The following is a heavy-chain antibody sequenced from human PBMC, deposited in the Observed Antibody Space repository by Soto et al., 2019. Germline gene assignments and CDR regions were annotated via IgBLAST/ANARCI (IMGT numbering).Heavy chain of an antibody. D-gene: IGHD5-12*01. Sequence: QVQLQQWGAGLLKPSETLSLTCAVYGGSFSGYYWSWIRQPPGKGLEWIGEINHGGYTNYNPSLXRCAAIAVDTXXTXCXXELSSVTAADTAVYYCARWEVIGARMRNYYGALDVWGQGTPVTVSS. CDR3: ARWEVIGARMRNYYGALDV. CDR2: INHGGYT. CDR1: GGSFSGYY. J-gene: IGHJ6*02. V-gene: IGHV4-34*01.